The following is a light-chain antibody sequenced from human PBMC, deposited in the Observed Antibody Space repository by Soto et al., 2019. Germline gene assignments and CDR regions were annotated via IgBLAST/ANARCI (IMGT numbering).Light chain of an antibody. V-gene: IGKV4-1*01. J-gene: IGKJ4*01. CDR2: WAS. Sequence: DIVMTQSPDSLAVSLGETATTNCTSSQSVFYSTNNQNFLAWYQQKPGHPPKLLIYWASTRDFGVPERFSGSVSGTDFTLTINSLQPEDVAVYYCQQYYTTPALTFGGGTRVEIK. CDR3: QQYYTTPALT. CDR1: QSVFYSTNNQNF.